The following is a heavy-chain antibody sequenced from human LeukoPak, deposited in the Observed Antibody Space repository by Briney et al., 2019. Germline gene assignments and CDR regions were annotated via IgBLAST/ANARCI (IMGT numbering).Heavy chain of an antibody. CDR3: ARAWLDTAVVSRRFDP. V-gene: IGHV3-30*03. CDR1: GFTFSSYG. J-gene: IGHJ5*02. Sequence: GGSLRLSCAASGFTFSSYGMHWVRQAPGKGLEWVAVISYDGSNEYYADSVKGRFTISRDNSKNTLYLQMNSLRAEDTAVYYCARAWLDTAVVSRRFDPWGQGTLVTVSS. D-gene: IGHD5-18*01. CDR2: ISYDGSNE.